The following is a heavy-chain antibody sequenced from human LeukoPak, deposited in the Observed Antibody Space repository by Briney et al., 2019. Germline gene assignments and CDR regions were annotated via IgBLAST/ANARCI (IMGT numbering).Heavy chain of an antibody. CDR3: ARLGDPYYYDSSGYYWFDP. J-gene: IGHJ5*02. V-gene: IGHV5-51*01. CDR1: GYSFTSYW. Sequence: GESLKISCEGSGYSFTSYWIGWVRQMPGKGLEWMGIIYPGDSDTRYSPSFQGQVTISADKFISIAYLQWSSLKASDTAMYYCARLGDPYYYDSSGYYWFDPWGQGTLVTVSS. D-gene: IGHD3-22*01. CDR2: IYPGDSDT.